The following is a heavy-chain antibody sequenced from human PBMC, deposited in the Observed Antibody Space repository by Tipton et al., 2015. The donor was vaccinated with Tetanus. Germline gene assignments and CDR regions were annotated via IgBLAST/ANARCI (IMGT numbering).Heavy chain of an antibody. CDR2: IWYDGSNK. D-gene: IGHD3-16*02. Sequence: SLRLSCAASGFTFSSYGMHWVRQAPGKGLEWVAVIWYDGSNKYYADSVKGRFTISRDNSKNTLYLQMNSLRAEGTAVYYCARDIGGDYFDYWGQGTLVTVSS. CDR3: ARDIGGDYFDY. CDR1: GFTFSSYG. V-gene: IGHV3-33*01. J-gene: IGHJ4*02.